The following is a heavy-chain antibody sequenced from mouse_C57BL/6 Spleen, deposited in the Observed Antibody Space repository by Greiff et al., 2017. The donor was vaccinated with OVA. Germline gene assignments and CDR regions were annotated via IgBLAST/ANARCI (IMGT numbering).Heavy chain of an antibody. CDR3: ARSPLEGYFDY. CDR1: GYAFSSSW. Sequence: QVQLQQSGPELVKPGASVKISCKASGYAFSSSWMNWVKQRPGKGLEWIGRIYPGDGDTNYNGKFKGKATLTADKSSSTAYMQLSSLTSEDSAVYCCARSPLEGYFDYWGQGTTLTVSS. V-gene: IGHV1-82*01. J-gene: IGHJ2*01. CDR2: IYPGDGDT.